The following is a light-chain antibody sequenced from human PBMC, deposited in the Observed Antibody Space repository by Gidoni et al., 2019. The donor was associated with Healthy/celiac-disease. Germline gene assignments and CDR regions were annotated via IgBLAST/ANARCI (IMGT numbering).Light chain of an antibody. CDR2: EVS. Sequence: QSALTQPATVSGSPGQSLTISCTGPSSDVGSYNLVSWYKQHPGKAPKLMIYEVSKRPSGVSNRFSGSKSGNTASLTISGLQAEDEADYYCCSYAGSSTFSYVFGTGTKVTVL. CDR1: SSDVGSYNL. J-gene: IGLJ1*01. CDR3: CSYAGSSTFSYV. V-gene: IGLV2-23*02.